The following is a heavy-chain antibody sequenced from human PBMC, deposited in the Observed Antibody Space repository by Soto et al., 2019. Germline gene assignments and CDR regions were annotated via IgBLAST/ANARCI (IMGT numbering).Heavy chain of an antibody. CDR2: VSAYDGAT. J-gene: IGHJ4*02. V-gene: IGHV1-18*01. CDR1: GYVFTGWG. CDR3: ARERAGLLEF. Sequence: ASVKVSCKASGYVFTGWGISWVRQVPGQGLEWVGWVSAYDGATRSSEKLQGRISVTRDKSTSTVYMDLTNLRSDDAAVYYCARERAGLLEFWGQGTLVTVSS. D-gene: IGHD3-10*01.